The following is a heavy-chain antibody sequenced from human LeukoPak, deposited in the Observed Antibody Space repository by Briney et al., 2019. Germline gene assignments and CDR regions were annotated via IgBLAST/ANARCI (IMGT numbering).Heavy chain of an antibody. CDR2: IYYSGST. CDR3: ARDRRTYSGYDYFSGMDV. CDR1: GGSISSGGYY. J-gene: IGHJ6*02. V-gene: IGHV4-31*03. Sequence: SETLSLTCTVSGGSISSGGYYWSWIRQHPGKGLEWIGYIYYSGSTYYNPSLKSRVTISVDTSKSQFSLKLSSVTAADTAVYYCARDRRTYSGYDYFSGMDVWGQGTTVTVSS. D-gene: IGHD5-12*01.